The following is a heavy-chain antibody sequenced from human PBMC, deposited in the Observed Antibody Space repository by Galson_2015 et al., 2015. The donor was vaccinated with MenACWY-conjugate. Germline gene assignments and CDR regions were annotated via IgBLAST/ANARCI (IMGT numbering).Heavy chain of an antibody. D-gene: IGHD6-19*01. CDR3: ATGAIGWAFDI. CDR1: GYTFTGYA. V-gene: IGHV1-3*01. Sequence: SVKVSCKASGYTFTGYAMNWVRQAPGQRPKWMGWINVGTGNTRYAQDFGGRVTFTWDTSANTGYMALSSLRSEETAVYYCATGAIGWAFDIWGQGTQVTVSS. J-gene: IGHJ3*02. CDR2: INVGTGNT.